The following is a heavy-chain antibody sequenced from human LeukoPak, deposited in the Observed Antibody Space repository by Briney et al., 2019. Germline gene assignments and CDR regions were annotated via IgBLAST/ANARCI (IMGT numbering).Heavy chain of an antibody. J-gene: IGHJ4*02. D-gene: IGHD5-18*01. Sequence: GGSLRLSCAASGFTFSSYSMIWVRQAPGKGLEWVSSISSSSSYIYYADSVKGRFTIYRDNAKNSLYLQMSSLRAEDTAVYYCARGDTAMVRPYYFDYWGQGTLVTVSS. CDR3: ARGDTAMVRPYYFDY. CDR1: GFTFSSYS. CDR2: ISSSSSYI. V-gene: IGHV3-21*01.